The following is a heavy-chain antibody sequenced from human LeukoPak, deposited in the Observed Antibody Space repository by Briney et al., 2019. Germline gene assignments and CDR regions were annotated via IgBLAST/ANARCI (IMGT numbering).Heavy chain of an antibody. CDR3: AKDQTVTTYYYYYYMDV. CDR1: GFTFISYA. V-gene: IGHV3-30*04. CDR2: ISFHGTDS. J-gene: IGHJ6*03. Sequence: GGSLRLSCAASGFTFISYAIHWVRQAPGKGLEWVAVISFHGTDSFYADSVKGRFTISRDNSKNTLYLQMNSLRAEDTAVYYCAKDQTVTTYYYYYYMDVWGKGTTVTISS. D-gene: IGHD4-17*01.